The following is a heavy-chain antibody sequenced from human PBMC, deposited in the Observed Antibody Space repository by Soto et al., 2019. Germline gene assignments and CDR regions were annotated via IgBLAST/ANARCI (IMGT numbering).Heavy chain of an antibody. Sequence: LSLTCTVSGGSISSSSYYWGWIRQPPGKGLEWIGSIYYSGSTYYNPSLKSRVTISVDTSKNQFSLKLSSVTAADTAVYYCARHGGGVGATRHFDYWGQGTLVTVSS. J-gene: IGHJ4*02. CDR2: IYYSGST. CDR1: GGSISSSSYY. V-gene: IGHV4-39*01. D-gene: IGHD1-26*01. CDR3: ARHGGGVGATRHFDY.